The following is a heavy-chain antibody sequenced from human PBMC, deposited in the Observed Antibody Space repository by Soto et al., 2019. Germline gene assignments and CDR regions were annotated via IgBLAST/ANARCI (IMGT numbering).Heavy chain of an antibody. J-gene: IGHJ4*02. Sequence: SETLSLTCTVSGGSISSSSYYWGWIRQPPGKGLEWIGSIYYSGSTYYNPSLKSRVTISVDTSKNQFSLKLSSVTAADTAVYYCARSTDITMIVVVIPFDYWGQGTLVTVSS. D-gene: IGHD3-22*01. V-gene: IGHV4-39*01. CDR3: ARSTDITMIVVVIPFDY. CDR2: IYYSGST. CDR1: GGSISSSSYY.